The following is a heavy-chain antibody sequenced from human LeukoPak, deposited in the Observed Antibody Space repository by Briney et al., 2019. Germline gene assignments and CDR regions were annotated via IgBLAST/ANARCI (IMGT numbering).Heavy chain of an antibody. CDR2: INHSGST. CDR1: GGSFSGYY. CDR3: ARDSRGYYDSSGYFDH. V-gene: IGHV4-34*01. Sequence: PSETLSLTCAVYGGSFSGYYWSWIRQPPGKGLEWIGEINHSGSTNYNPSLKSRVTISVGTSKNQFSLKLNSVTAADTAVYYCARDSRGYYDSSGYFDHWGQGTLVTVSS. J-gene: IGHJ4*02. D-gene: IGHD3-22*01.